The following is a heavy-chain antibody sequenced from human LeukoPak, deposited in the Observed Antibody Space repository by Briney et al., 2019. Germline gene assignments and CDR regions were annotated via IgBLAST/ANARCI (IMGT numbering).Heavy chain of an antibody. CDR1: GFVVSRNY. D-gene: IGHD6-19*01. V-gene: IGHV3-53*01. J-gene: IGHJ4*02. CDR3: ARGIVSSGWYDYFDD. Sequence: PGGSLRLSCAASGFVVSRNYMNWVRQAPGKGPEWVSIIYGAGNTYYADSVEGRFTISRDTSKNMLYLQMNSLRAEDTAVYYCARGIVSSGWYDYFDDWGQGTLVTVSS. CDR2: IYGAGNT.